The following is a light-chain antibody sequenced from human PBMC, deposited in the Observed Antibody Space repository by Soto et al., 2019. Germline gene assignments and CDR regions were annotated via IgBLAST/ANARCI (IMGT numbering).Light chain of an antibody. CDR3: MIWYHSALL. J-gene: IGLJ3*02. CDR2: YRSDSDK. V-gene: IGLV5-45*03. CDR1: SGINVGNYR. Sequence: QTVVTQPSSLAASPGASVSLTCTLRSGINVGNYRIHWYQKKPGSPPQFLLRYRSDSDKEQGPGVPNRFSGFKDASATVGIVLISGLKSEDEADYYCMIWYHSALLFGGRTQLTVL.